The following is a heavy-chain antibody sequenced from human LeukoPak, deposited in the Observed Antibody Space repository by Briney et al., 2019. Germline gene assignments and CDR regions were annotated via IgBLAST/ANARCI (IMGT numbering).Heavy chain of an antibody. CDR1: GFTFSSYS. CDR3: AKEPIAARRYFDY. Sequence: GALRLSCAASGFTFSSYSMHWVRQAPGKGLEWVAFIRYDGSNKYYADSVKGRFTISRDNSKNTLYLQMNSLRAEDTAVYYCAKEPIAARRYFDYWGQGTLVTVSS. D-gene: IGHD6-6*01. V-gene: IGHV3-30*02. J-gene: IGHJ4*02. CDR2: IRYDGSNK.